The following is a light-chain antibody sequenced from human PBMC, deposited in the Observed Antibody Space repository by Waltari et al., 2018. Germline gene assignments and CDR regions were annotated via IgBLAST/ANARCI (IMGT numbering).Light chain of an antibody. CDR3: SSYTTSISYV. V-gene: IGLV2-14*03. Sequence: QSALTQPASVSGSPGQSITISCTGTSSDIGVYNHVSWYQPPPGKAPKLMIYDVTNRPSGVSDRFSGSKSDYTASLTISGLQAEDEADYYCSSYTTSISYVFGTGTRVTVL. J-gene: IGLJ1*01. CDR2: DVT. CDR1: SSDIGVYNH.